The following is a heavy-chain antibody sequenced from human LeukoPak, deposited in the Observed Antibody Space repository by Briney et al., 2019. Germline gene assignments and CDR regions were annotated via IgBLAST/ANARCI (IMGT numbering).Heavy chain of an antibody. CDR1: GGSISSGDYY. V-gene: IGHV4-30-4*02. J-gene: IGHJ4*02. CDR2: IYYSGST. Sequence: PSETLSLTCTVSGGSISSGDYYWSWIRQPPGKGLEWIGYIYYSGSTSYNPSLKSRVTILVDTSKNQFSLKLSSVTAADTAVYYCARGYSGYDPTYFDYWGQGTLVTVSS. D-gene: IGHD5-12*01. CDR3: ARGYSGYDPTYFDY.